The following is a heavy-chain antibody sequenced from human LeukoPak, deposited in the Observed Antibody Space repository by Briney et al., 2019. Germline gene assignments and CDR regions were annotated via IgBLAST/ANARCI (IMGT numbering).Heavy chain of an antibody. D-gene: IGHD2-15*01. CDR2: INSDGSST. CDR3: VRGRERVAATNNWFDP. Sequence: GGSLRLSCAASGFTLSSYWMHWVRQAPGKGLVWVSRINSDGSSTSYADSVKGRFTISRDNAKNTLYLQMNSLRAEDTAVYYCVRGRERVAATNNWFDPWGQGTLVTVSS. CDR1: GFTLSSYW. J-gene: IGHJ5*02. V-gene: IGHV3-74*01.